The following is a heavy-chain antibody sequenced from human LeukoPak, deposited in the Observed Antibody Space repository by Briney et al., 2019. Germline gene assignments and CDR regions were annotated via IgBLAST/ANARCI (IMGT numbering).Heavy chain of an antibody. V-gene: IGHV1-2*06. CDR2: INPNSGDT. CDR1: GYTFTAHY. CDR3: ASSIVVVPAAMGY. D-gene: IGHD2-2*01. Sequence: ASVKVSCKASGYTFTAHYLHWVRQAPGQGLEWMGRINPNSGDTVYAQKFQGRVTMTGDTSISTAYMELSRLRSDDTAVYYCASSIVVVPAAMGYWGQGTLVTVSS. J-gene: IGHJ4*02.